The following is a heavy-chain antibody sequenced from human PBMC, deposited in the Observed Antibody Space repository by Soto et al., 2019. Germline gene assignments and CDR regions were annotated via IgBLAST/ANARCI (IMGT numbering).Heavy chain of an antibody. CDR1: GFTFSSYA. J-gene: IGHJ6*02. V-gene: IGHV3-30-3*01. Sequence: GGSLRLSCAASGFTFSSYAMHWVRQAPGKGLEWVAVISYDGSNKYYADSVKGRFTISRDNSKNTLYLQMNSLRAEDTAVYYCAQIPFWSGYTYYYYGMDVWGQGTTVTVSS. CDR2: ISYDGSNK. CDR3: AQIPFWSGYTYYYYGMDV. D-gene: IGHD3-3*01.